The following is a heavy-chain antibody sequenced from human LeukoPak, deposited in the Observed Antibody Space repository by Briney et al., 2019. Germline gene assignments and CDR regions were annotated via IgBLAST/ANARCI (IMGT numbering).Heavy chain of an antibody. V-gene: IGHV1-2*04. CDR3: ARGGAYYYDSSGNFDY. J-gene: IGHJ4*02. Sequence: ASVKVSCKASGYTFTGYYMHWVRQAPGQGLEWMGWINPNSGGTNYAQKFQGWVTMTRDTSISTAYMELSRLRSDDTAVYYCARGGAYYYDSSGNFDYWGQGTLVTVSS. CDR1: GYTFTGYY. CDR2: INPNSGGT. D-gene: IGHD3-22*01.